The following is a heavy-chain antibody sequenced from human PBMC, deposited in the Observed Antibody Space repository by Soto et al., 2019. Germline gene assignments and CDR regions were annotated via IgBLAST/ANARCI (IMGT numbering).Heavy chain of an antibody. CDR1: GFTFTNFW. Sequence: EVQLVDSGGGLVQPGGSLRHSCAASGFTFTNFWMHWVRQAPGKGLVWVSRINGDGTSTYYADSVKGRFTISRDNAKNTLYLQMNSLGAEDTAVYYCTRESYDSSGYYHSSWFDPWGQGTLVTVSS. CDR2: INGDGTST. V-gene: IGHV3-74*01. CDR3: TRESYDSSGYYHSSWFDP. J-gene: IGHJ5*02. D-gene: IGHD3-22*01.